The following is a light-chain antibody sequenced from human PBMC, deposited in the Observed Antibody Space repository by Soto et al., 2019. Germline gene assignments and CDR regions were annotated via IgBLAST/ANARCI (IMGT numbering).Light chain of an antibody. Sequence: DIQMTQSPSTLSGSVGDSVTITCRASQTISSWLAWYQQKPGKAPKLLIFAASTLQSGVPSRFSGSGSGTDFTLTISGLEPEESAVDDCHQRYIWLTFGGGTKVDIK. CDR2: AAS. J-gene: IGKJ4*01. CDR1: QTISSW. CDR3: HQRYIWLT. V-gene: IGKV1-5*01.